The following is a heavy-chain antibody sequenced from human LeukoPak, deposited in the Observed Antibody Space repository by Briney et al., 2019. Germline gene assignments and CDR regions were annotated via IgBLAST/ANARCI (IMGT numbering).Heavy chain of an antibody. V-gene: IGHV4-34*01. CDR2: IYHSGST. CDR1: GGSFSGYY. CDR3: ASFTTVTSSVDY. J-gene: IGHJ4*02. Sequence: PSETLSLTCAVYGGSFSGYYWSWIRQPPGKGLEWIGYIYHSGSTYYNPSLKSRVTISVDRSKNQFSLNLSSVTAADTAVYYCASFTTVTSSVDYWGQGTLVTVSS. D-gene: IGHD4-17*01.